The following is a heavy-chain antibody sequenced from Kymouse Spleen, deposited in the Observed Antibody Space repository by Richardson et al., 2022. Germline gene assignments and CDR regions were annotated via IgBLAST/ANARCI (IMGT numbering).Heavy chain of an antibody. V-gene: IGHV3-9*01. Sequence: EVQLVESGGGLVQPGRSLRLSCAASGFTFDDYAMHWVRQAPGKGLEWVSGISWNSGSIGYADSVKGRFTISRDNAKNSLYLQMNSLRAEDTALYYCAKETGAGFDYWGQGTLVTVSS. J-gene: IGHJ4*02. CDR1: GFTFDDYA. D-gene: IGHD7-27*02. CDR3: AKETGAGFDY. CDR2: ISWNSGSI.